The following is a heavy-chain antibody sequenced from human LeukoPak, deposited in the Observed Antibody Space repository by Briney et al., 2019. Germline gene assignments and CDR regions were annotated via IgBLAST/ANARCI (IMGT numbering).Heavy chain of an antibody. V-gene: IGHV1-2*02. J-gene: IGHJ4*02. CDR3: ARDWGIGIDHRKYFDS. CDR1: GYSFITHY. D-gene: IGHD3-16*01. Sequence: GASVKVSCKASGYSFITHYLHWVRQAPGQGLERMGWINPNNGGSNYAQKFEGRVTMTSDTSFSTAYMQLSSLRSDDTAVYFCARDWGIGIDHRKYFDSWGQGTLVTVSS. CDR2: INPNNGGS.